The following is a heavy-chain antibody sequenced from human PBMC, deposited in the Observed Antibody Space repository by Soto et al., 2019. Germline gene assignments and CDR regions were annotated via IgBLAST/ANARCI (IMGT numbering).Heavy chain of an antibody. CDR3: ARKAGIQLWLNHWFDP. D-gene: IGHD5-18*01. CDR1: GGTFSSYA. J-gene: IGHJ5*02. Sequence: QVQLVQSGAEVKKPGSSVKVSCKASGGTFSSYAISWVRQAPGQGLEWMGGIIPIFGTANYAQKFQGSVTITADESTSTAYMELSSLRSEDTAVYYCARKAGIQLWLNHWFDPWGQGTLVTVSS. V-gene: IGHV1-69*01. CDR2: IIPIFGTA.